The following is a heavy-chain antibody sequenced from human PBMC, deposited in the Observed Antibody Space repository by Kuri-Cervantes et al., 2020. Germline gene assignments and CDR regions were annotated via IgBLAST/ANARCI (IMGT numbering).Heavy chain of an antibody. J-gene: IGHJ5*02. CDR3: ARGLGPYSSGYPKWFDP. V-gene: IGHV3-66*01. D-gene: IGHD3-22*01. Sequence: GGSLRLSCAASGFTVSSNYMSWVRQAPGKGLEWVSVIYSGGSTYYADSVKGRFTISRDNSKNTLYLQMNSLRAEDTAVYYCARGLGPYSSGYPKWFDPWGQGTLVTVSS. CDR2: IYSGGST. CDR1: GFTVSSNY.